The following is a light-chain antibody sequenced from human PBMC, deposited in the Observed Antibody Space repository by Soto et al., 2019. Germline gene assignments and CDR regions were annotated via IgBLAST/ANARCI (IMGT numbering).Light chain of an antibody. CDR2: EVS. Sequence: QSALTQPASVSGSLGPSITIPCTGTSSDIGVYNYVAWYQHHPGKAPKLMLYEVSVRPSGVSTRFSGSKSGNTASLTISGLQAEDEADYYCTSSSSTVVIFGGGTKLTVL. V-gene: IGLV2-14*01. CDR1: SSDIGVYNY. CDR3: TSSSSTVVI. J-gene: IGLJ2*01.